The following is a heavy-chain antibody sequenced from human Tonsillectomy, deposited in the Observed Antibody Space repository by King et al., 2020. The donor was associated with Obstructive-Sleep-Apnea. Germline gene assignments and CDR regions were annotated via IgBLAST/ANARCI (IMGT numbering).Heavy chain of an antibody. D-gene: IGHD5-24*01. V-gene: IGHV3-33*01. CDR3: ARGDGYNHDAFDI. CDR1: GFTFSSYG. J-gene: IGHJ3*02. CDR2: IWYDGSNK. Sequence: VQLVESGGGVVQPGRSLRLSCAASGFTFSSYGMHWVRQAPGKGLEWVAVIWYDGSNKYYGDSVKGRFTISRDNSKNTLYLQMNSLRAEDTAVYYCARGDGYNHDAFDIWGQGTMVTGSS.